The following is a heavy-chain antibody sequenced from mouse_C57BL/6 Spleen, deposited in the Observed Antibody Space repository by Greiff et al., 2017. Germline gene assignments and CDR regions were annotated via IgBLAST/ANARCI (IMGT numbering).Heavy chain of an antibody. CDR1: GFSFNTYA. J-gene: IGHJ3*01. CDR2: IRSKSNNYAT. CDR3: VRHGNYGYLFAY. Sequence: DVKLVESGGGLVQPKGSLKLSCAASGFSFNTYAMNWVRQAPGKGLEWVARIRSKSNNYATYYADSVKDRFTISRDDSESMLYLQMSNLKTEDTAMYYCVRHGNYGYLFAYWGQGTLVTVSA. V-gene: IGHV10-1*01. D-gene: IGHD2-2*01.